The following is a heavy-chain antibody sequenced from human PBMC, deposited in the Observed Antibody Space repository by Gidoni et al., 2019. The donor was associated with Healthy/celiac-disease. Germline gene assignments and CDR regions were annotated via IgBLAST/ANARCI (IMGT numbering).Heavy chain of an antibody. CDR3: AKDASIGQWEHFDY. V-gene: IGHV3-9*01. CDR1: GFPFADYA. J-gene: IGHJ4*02. CDR2: ISWNSGSI. D-gene: IGHD1-26*01. Sequence: EVQLVESGGGLVQPGRSLRLSCAASGFPFADYAMHWVRQAPGKGLEWVSGISWNSGSIGYADSVKGRFTISRDNAKNSLYLQMNSLRAEDTALYYCAKDASIGQWEHFDYWGQGTLVTVSS.